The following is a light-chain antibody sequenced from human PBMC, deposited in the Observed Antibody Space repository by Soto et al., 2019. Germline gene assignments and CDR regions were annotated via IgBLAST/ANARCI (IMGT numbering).Light chain of an antibody. CDR1: SSDVGNFNR. Sequence: QSALTQPPSVSGSPGQSVTISCTGTSSDVGNFNRVSWYQQPPGTAPKIMIYEVSNRPSGVPDRFSGSKSGNTASLTISGLQAEDEADYYCRSFTSSTTLVFGGGTKVTVL. V-gene: IGLV2-18*02. J-gene: IGLJ2*01. CDR2: EVS. CDR3: RSFTSSTTLV.